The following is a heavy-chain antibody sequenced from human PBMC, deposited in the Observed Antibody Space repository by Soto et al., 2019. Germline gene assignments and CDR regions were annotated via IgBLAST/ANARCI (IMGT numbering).Heavy chain of an antibody. J-gene: IGHJ6*02. CDR2: IIPIFGTA. Sequence: QVQLVQSGAEVKKPGSSVKVSCKASGGTFSNFVISWVRQAPGQGLKWMGGIIPIFGTANYAQKFQGRVTITADESTSTAYMELSSLRAEDTAVYHCAREGPYKPSAYDSSGYYFMDVWGQGTTVTVSS. CDR1: GGTFSNFV. V-gene: IGHV1-69*01. CDR3: AREGPYKPSAYDSSGYYFMDV. D-gene: IGHD3-22*01.